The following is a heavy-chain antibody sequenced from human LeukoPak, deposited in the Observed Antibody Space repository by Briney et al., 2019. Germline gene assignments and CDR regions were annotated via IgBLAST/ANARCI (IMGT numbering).Heavy chain of an antibody. CDR1: GFTFSSYA. Sequence: GGSLRLSCAASGFTFSSYAMSWVRQAPGKGLEWVSAISGSGGSTYYADSVKGRFTISRDNSKNTLYLQMNSLRAEDTAVYYCARSRDYAEGYYFDYWGQGLWSPSPQ. V-gene: IGHV3-23*01. CDR2: ISGSGGST. CDR3: ARSRDYAEGYYFDY. D-gene: IGHD4-17*01. J-gene: IGHJ4*02.